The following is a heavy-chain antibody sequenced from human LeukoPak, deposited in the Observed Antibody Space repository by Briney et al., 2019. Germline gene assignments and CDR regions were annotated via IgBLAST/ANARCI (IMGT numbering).Heavy chain of an antibody. Sequence: SVRVSSKASGGTFISYAISWVPQAPGQGVGWMGRIIPIFGTANYAQKLQGRVTITADESTSTAYMELSSLRSEDTAVYYCARTSADYDILTGYFDYWGQGTLVTVSS. V-gene: IGHV1-69*13. CDR2: IIPIFGTA. CDR3: ARTSADYDILTGYFDY. CDR1: GGTFISYA. J-gene: IGHJ4*02. D-gene: IGHD3-9*01.